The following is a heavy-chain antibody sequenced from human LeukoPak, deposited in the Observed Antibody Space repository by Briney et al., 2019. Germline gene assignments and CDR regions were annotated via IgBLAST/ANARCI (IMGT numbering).Heavy chain of an antibody. V-gene: IGHV3-23*01. D-gene: IGHD3-10*01. CDR3: AKLGVRGVIMWSFDY. J-gene: IGHJ4*02. CDR1: GFTFSSYA. CDR2: ISGSGGST. Sequence: GGSLRLSCAASGFTFSSYAMSWVRQAPGKGLEWVSAISGSGGSTYYADSVKGRFTISRDNSKNTLYLQMNSLRAEDTAVYYCAKLGVRGVIMWSFDYWGQGTLVTVSS.